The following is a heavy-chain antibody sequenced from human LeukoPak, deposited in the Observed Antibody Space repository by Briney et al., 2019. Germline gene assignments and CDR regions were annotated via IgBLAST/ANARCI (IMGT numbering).Heavy chain of an antibody. CDR2: IYSGGST. J-gene: IGHJ3*02. CDR3: ARTVTGGAFDI. Sequence: GGSLRLSCAASGFTFSSYWMHWVRQAPGKGLEWVSVIYSGGSTYYADSVKGRFTISRDNSKNTLYLQMNSLRAEDTAVYYCARTVTGGAFDIWGQGTMVTVSS. V-gene: IGHV3-53*01. CDR1: GFTFSSYW. D-gene: IGHD2-21*02.